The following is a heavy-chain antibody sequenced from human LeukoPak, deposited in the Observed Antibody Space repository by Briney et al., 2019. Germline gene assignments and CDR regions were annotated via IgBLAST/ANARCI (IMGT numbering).Heavy chain of an antibody. J-gene: IGHJ4*02. CDR3: ASQNDGGNTVDY. V-gene: IGHV4-31*03. Sequence: SQTLSLTCTVSGGSISSGGYYWSWIRQHPGKGLEWIGYIYYSGSTYYNPSLKSRVTISVDTSKNQFSLKLSSVTAADTAVYYCASQNDGGNTVDYWGQGTLVTVSS. CDR1: GGSISSGGYY. D-gene: IGHD4-23*01. CDR2: IYYSGST.